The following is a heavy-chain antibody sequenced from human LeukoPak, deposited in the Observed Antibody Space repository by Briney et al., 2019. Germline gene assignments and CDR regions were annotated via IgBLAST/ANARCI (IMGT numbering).Heavy chain of an antibody. CDR2: ISYDGSNK. CDR1: GFTFSSYG. J-gene: IGHJ3*02. D-gene: IGHD2/OR15-2a*01. V-gene: IGHV3-30*03. Sequence: GGSLRLSCAASGFTFSSYGMHWVRQAPGKGLEWVAVISYDGSNKYYADSVKGRFTISRDNSKNTLYLQMNSLRAEDTAVYYCARDGLSFNLRAFDIWGQGTMVTVSS. CDR3: ARDGLSFNLRAFDI.